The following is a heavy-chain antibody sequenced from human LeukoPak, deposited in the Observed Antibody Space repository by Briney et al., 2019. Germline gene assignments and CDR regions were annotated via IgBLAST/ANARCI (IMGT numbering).Heavy chain of an antibody. V-gene: IGHV3-7*01. Sequence: PGGSLRLSCAASGFTFTSHWMSWVRQAPGKGLEWVANIKQDGSEKNYVDSVKGRFTISRVNAKNSLYLQMNSLRAEDTAVYYCARDDRGRYYYGSGSYYYSYYMDVWGKGTTVTVSS. CDR2: IKQDGSEK. J-gene: IGHJ6*03. CDR1: GFTFTSHW. CDR3: ARDDRGRYYYGSGSYYYSYYMDV. D-gene: IGHD3-10*01.